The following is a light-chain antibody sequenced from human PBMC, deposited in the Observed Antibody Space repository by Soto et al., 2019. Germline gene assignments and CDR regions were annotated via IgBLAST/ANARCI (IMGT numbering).Light chain of an antibody. Sequence: VVLTQFPGTLSLSPGETATLSCGASQRVSNNFLGWYQQKPGLPPRLLIYDATSRANGIPGRFSGRGSGTHFTLTISRLEPEDFAVYYCQQYGSTPWTFGRGTKVEMK. J-gene: IGKJ1*01. CDR2: DAT. V-gene: IGKV3D-20*01. CDR3: QQYGSTPWT. CDR1: QRVSNNF.